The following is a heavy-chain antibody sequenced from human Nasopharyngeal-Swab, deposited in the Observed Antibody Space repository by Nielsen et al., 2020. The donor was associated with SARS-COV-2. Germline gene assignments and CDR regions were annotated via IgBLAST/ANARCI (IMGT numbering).Heavy chain of an antibody. CDR3: ARDQAADDY. J-gene: IGHJ4*02. V-gene: IGHV3-7*01. D-gene: IGHD6-13*01. CDR1: GFTFRSYW. Sequence: ESLKISCAASGFTFRSYWMSWVRQAPGKGLEWVANIKQDGSEKYYVDSVKGRFIISRDNAKNSLYLQMNSLRAEDTALYYCARDQAADDYWGQGTLVSVSS. CDR2: IKQDGSEK.